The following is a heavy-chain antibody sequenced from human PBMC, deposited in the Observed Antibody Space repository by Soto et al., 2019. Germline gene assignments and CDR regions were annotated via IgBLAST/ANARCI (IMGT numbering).Heavy chain of an antibody. D-gene: IGHD3-9*01. Sequence: QVQLVQSGAEVKKPGSSVKVSCKASGGTFSSTAISWVRQATGQGLEWMGGIIPIYASPNYAQNFQCRVTVTADKATSTAYLELSRLKFADSAIYYCAVTVTGSRSPLAHWGRGTLVIVSS. CDR2: IIPIYASP. J-gene: IGHJ4*02. V-gene: IGHV1-69*06. CDR3: AVTVTGSRSPLAH. CDR1: GGTFSSTA.